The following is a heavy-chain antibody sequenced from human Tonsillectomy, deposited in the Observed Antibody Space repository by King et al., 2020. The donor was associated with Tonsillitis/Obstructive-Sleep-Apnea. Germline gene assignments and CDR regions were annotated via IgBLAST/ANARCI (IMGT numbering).Heavy chain of an antibody. CDR2: ISSSGSTI. CDR1: GFTFSDYY. D-gene: IGHD3-9*01. CDR3: ARDPLPYYDILTGYYYRWFDP. J-gene: IGHJ5*02. Sequence: VQLVESGGGLVKPGGSLRLSCAASGFTFSDYYMSWIRQAPGKGLEWVSYISSSGSTIYYADSVKGRFTISRDNAKNSLYLQMNSLRAEDTAVYYCARDPLPYYDILTGYYYRWFDPWGQGTLVTVSS. V-gene: IGHV3-11*01.